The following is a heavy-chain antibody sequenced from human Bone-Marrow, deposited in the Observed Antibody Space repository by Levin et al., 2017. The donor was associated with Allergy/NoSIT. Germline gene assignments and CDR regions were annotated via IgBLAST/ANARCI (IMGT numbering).Heavy chain of an antibody. Sequence: GGSLRLSCAASGFTFSSYSMNWVRQAPGKGLEWVSSISSSSSYIYYADSVKGRFTISRDNAKNSLYLQMNSLRAEDTAVYYCARGGLEDYCSSTSCYTLDWFDPWGQGTLVTVSS. D-gene: IGHD2-2*02. CDR3: ARGGLEDYCSSTSCYTLDWFDP. J-gene: IGHJ5*02. V-gene: IGHV3-21*01. CDR1: GFTFSSYS. CDR2: ISSSSSYI.